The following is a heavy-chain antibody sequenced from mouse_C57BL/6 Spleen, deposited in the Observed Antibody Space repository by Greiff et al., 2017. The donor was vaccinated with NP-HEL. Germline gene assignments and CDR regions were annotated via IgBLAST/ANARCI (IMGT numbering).Heavy chain of an antibody. D-gene: IGHD1-1*01. CDR1: GFTFSDYG. J-gene: IGHJ3*01. CDR3: ARPDGSSPPWFAY. CDR2: ISSGSSTI. V-gene: IGHV5-17*01. Sequence: EVKLVESGGGLVKPGGSLKLSCAASGFTFSDYGMHWVRQAPEKGLEWVAYISSGSSTIYYADTVKGRFTISRDNAKNTLFLQMTSLRSEDTAMYYCARPDGSSPPWFAYWGHRTLVTVSA.